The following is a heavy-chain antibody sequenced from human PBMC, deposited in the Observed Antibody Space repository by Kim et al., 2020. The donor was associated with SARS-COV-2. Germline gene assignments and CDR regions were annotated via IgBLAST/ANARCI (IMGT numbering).Heavy chain of an antibody. J-gene: IGHJ4*02. D-gene: IGHD2-2*01. Sequence: SVKDRFTISRDNSKNTLYLQMNSLRAEDTAVYYCAKDFTIVVVPAAIIDYWGQGTLVTVSS. CDR3: AKDFTIVVVPAAIIDY. V-gene: IGHV3-30*02.